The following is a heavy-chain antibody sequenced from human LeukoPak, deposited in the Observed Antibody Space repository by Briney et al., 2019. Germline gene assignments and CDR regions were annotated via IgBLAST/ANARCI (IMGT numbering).Heavy chain of an antibody. CDR1: GFTFSSYA. CDR3: ASHGSSSSQQLDP. Sequence: PGGSLRLSCAASGFTFSSYAMHWVRQAPGKGLEWVAVISYDGSNKYYADSVKGRFTISRDNSKNTLYLQMNSLRAEDTAVYYCASHGSSSSQQLDPWGQGTLVTVSS. CDR2: ISYDGSNK. D-gene: IGHD6-6*01. V-gene: IGHV3-30*04. J-gene: IGHJ5*02.